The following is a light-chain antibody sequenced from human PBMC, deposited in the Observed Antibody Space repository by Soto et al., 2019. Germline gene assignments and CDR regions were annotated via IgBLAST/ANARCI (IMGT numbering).Light chain of an antibody. V-gene: IGKV1D-16*01. CDR1: QGISSW. CDR2: AAS. Sequence: DIQMTQSPSTLSGSVGDRVTITCRASQGISSWLAWYQKKPGKAPKLLIYAASSLQSGVPSRFSGSGSGTDFTLTISSLQPEDCATYYCQQINSYPLTFGGGTKVDIK. J-gene: IGKJ4*01. CDR3: QQINSYPLT.